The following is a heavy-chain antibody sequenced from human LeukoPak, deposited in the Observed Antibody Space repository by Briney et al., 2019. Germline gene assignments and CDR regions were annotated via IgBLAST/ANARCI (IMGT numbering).Heavy chain of an antibody. V-gene: IGHV3-23*01. CDR2: ISGSGGST. CDR3: AKVSVVGYYYDSSGYYSDY. Sequence: PGGSLRLSCAASRFTFSRYFMSWFRQAPGKGLEWVSAISGSGGSTYYADSVKGRFTISRDNSKNTLYLQMNSLRAEDTAVYYCAKVSVVGYYYDSSGYYSDYWGQGTLVTVSS. J-gene: IGHJ4*02. D-gene: IGHD3-22*01. CDR1: RFTFSRYF.